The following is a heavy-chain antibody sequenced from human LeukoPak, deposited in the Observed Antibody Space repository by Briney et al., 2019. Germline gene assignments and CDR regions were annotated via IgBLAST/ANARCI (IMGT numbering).Heavy chain of an antibody. D-gene: IGHD3-10*01. CDR1: EFTFSSYE. V-gene: IGHV3-48*03. Sequence: GGSLRLSCAASEFTFSSYEMNWVRQAPGKGLEWVSYISSSGSAMYYADSVKDRFTISRDNTKNSLYLQMNSLRAEDTAVYYCARGFRLDYWGQGTLVTVCS. J-gene: IGHJ4*02. CDR3: ARGFRLDY. CDR2: ISSSGSAM.